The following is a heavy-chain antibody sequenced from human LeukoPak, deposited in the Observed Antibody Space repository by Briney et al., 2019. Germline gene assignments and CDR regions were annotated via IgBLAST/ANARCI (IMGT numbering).Heavy chain of an antibody. CDR2: INHRGST. V-gene: IGHV4-34*01. CDR3: ARGRGYDYVWGSYRWGYYFDY. CDR1: GGSFSGYY. J-gene: IGHJ4*02. Sequence: SETLSLTCAVYGGSFSGYYWSWIRQPPGKGLEWMGEINHRGSTNYNPSLKSRVTISVDTSKNQFSLKLSSVTAADTAVYYCARGRGYDYVWGSYRWGYYFDYWGQGTLVTVSS. D-gene: IGHD3-16*02.